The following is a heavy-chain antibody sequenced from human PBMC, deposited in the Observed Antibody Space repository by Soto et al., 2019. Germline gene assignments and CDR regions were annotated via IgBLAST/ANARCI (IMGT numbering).Heavy chain of an antibody. V-gene: IGHV3-7*01. CDR2: IKEDGSEK. CDR1: GFRFSGFW. D-gene: IGHD6-19*01. CDR3: GRGSGFGIAQ. J-gene: IGHJ4*02. Sequence: EVQVVESGGGLVQPGGSLRLSCAASGFRFSGFWMNWVRQAPGKGLQWVAIIKEDGSEKYYVDSVNGRFTISRDNAKNSLYLQMDRLRVEDTAVYYCGRGSGFGIAQWGQGTPVTVSS.